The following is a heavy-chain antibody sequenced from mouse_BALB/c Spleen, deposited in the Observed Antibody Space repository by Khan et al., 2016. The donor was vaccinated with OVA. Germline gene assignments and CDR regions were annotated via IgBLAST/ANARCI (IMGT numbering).Heavy chain of an antibody. CDR3: ARKNYYGYAMDY. V-gene: IGHV3-2*02. J-gene: IGHJ4*01. CDR1: GYPITSGYA. Sequence: EVQLQESGPGLVKPSQSLSLTCTVTGYPITSGYAWNWIRQFPGNKLEWMGYISYSGSTSYNPSLRSRISITRDTSKNQFFLQLNSVTTEDTATYYCARKNYYGYAMDYWGQGTSVTVSS. CDR2: ISYSGST. D-gene: IGHD1-1*01.